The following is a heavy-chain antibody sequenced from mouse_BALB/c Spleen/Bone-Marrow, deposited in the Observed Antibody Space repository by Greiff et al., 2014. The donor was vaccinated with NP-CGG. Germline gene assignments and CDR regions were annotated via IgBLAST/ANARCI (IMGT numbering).Heavy chain of an antibody. CDR2: INPSNGGT. D-gene: IGHD4-1*01. Sequence: VQVVESGAGLVKPGASVKLSCKASGYTFTSYYMYWVKQRPGQGLEWIGEINPSNGGTNFNEKFKSRATLTVDKSSSTAYMQLSSLTSEDSAVYYCTRGRTWDFDYWGQGTTLTVSS. J-gene: IGHJ2*01. CDR1: GYTFTSYY. V-gene: IGHV1S81*02. CDR3: TRGRTWDFDY.